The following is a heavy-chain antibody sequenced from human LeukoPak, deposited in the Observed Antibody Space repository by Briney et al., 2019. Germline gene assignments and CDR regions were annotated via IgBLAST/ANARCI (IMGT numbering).Heavy chain of an antibody. CDR2: ISWNRGSI. CDR3: AKGGAAADNYWYFDL. V-gene: IGHV3-9*03. Sequence: QAGRSLRLSCAAPGFTFDDYGMHWVRQAPGKGLEWVSGISWNRGSIGYADSVKGRFTISRDTAKNSLYLQMNSLRPEDMALYYCAKGGAAADNYWYFDLWGRGTLVTVSS. D-gene: IGHD6-13*01. J-gene: IGHJ2*01. CDR1: GFTFDDYG.